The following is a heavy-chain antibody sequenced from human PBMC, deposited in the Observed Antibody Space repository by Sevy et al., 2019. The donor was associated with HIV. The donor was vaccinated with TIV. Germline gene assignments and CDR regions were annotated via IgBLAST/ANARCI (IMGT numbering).Heavy chain of an antibody. Sequence: GGCLRLSCAASGFTFNSFAISWVRQAPGKGLEWVSGVSGSGDRTYYTDYMKGRFTVARDNSKNTLYLQIDNLRVEDPAVYYCAKATSAKATEDHFDYWGQGTLVTVSS. CDR2: VSGSGDRT. D-gene: IGHD5-12*01. CDR3: AKATSAKATEDHFDY. V-gene: IGHV3-23*01. J-gene: IGHJ4*02. CDR1: GFTFNSFA.